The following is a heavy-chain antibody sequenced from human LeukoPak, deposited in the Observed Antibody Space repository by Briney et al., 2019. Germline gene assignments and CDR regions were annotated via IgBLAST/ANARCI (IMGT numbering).Heavy chain of an antibody. V-gene: IGHV3-33*01. CDR3: ARGAPSKHYCSGGSCYSGRFFYFDY. CDR1: GFTFSSYG. Sequence: GGSLRLSCAASGFTFSSYGMHWVRQAPGKGLEWVAVIWYDGSNKYYADSVKGRFTISRDNSKNTLYLQMNSLRAEDTAVYYCARGAPSKHYCSGGSCYSGRFFYFDYWGQGTLVTVSS. J-gene: IGHJ4*02. D-gene: IGHD2-15*01. CDR2: IWYDGSNK.